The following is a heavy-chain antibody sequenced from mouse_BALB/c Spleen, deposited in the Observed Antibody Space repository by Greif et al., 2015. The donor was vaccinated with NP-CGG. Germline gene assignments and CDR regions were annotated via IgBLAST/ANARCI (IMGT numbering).Heavy chain of an antibody. CDR2: ILPGSGST. CDR1: GYTFSSYW. CDR3: ARPGGEGWFAY. V-gene: IGHV1-9*01. Sequence: QVQLKESGAELMKPGASVKISCKATGYTFSSYWIEWVKQRPGHGLEWIGEILPGSGSTNYNEKFKGKATFTADTSSNTAYMQLSSLTSEDSAVYYCARPGGEGWFAYWGQGTLVTVSA. J-gene: IGHJ3*01.